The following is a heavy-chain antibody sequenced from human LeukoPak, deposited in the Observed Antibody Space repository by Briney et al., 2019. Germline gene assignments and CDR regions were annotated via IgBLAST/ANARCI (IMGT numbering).Heavy chain of an antibody. Sequence: KPSETLSLTCTVSGASISSYYWSWIRQPPGKGLEWIGYIYYSGSTNYNPSLKSRATISVDTSKNQFSLKLSSVTAADTAVYYCARLPSSAGSVFAFDIWGQGTMVTVSS. CDR3: ARLPSSAGSVFAFDI. CDR2: IYYSGST. V-gene: IGHV4-59*12. CDR1: GASISSYY. D-gene: IGHD3-10*01. J-gene: IGHJ3*02.